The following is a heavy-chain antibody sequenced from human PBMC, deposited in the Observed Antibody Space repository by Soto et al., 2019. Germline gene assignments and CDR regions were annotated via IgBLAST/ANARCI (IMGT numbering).Heavy chain of an antibody. J-gene: IGHJ5*02. V-gene: IGHV4-34*01. D-gene: IGHD2-15*01. CDR3: ARRREYCSGGSCYFGFDP. CDR1: GGSFSGYY. Sequence: QVQLQQQGAGLLMPSETLSLTCAVYGGSFSGYYWSWIRQPPGKGLEWIGEINHSGSTNYNPSLKSRVTISVDTSMNQFSLKLSSVTAADTAVYYCARRREYCSGGSCYFGFDPWGQGTLVTVSS. CDR2: INHSGST.